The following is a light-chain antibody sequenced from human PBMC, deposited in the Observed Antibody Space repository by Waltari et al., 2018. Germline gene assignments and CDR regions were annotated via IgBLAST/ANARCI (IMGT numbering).Light chain of an antibody. CDR2: YVS. J-gene: IGLJ1*01. Sequence: QSALTQPRSVSGSPGQSVTISCTGTSRDVGGYHYVSWFQQHPGKVPKLLIYYVSARPSDVPDRFSGSKSANTASLTISGLQTEDEADYYCCSFAGSYTFVFGTGTRVTVL. CDR1: SRDVGGYHY. CDR3: CSFAGSYTFV. V-gene: IGLV2-11*01.